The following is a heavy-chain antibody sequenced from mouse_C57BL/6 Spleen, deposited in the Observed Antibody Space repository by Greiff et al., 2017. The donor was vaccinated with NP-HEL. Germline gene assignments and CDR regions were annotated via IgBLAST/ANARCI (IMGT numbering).Heavy chain of an antibody. V-gene: IGHV5-17*01. CDR3: ARRGMGDYFDY. Sequence: EVQLVESGGGLVKPGGSLKLSCAASGFTFSDYGMHWVRQAPEKGLEWVAYISSGSSTLYSSATVQGRFTISRDNAKNTLFLQMTSLRSEDTAMYYCARRGMGDYFDYWGQGTTLTVSS. J-gene: IGHJ2*01. CDR1: GFTFSDYG. CDR2: ISSGSSTL.